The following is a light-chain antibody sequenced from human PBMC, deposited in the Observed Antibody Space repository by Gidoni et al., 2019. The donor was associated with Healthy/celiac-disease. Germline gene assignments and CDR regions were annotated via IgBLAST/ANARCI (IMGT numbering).Light chain of an antibody. CDR3: GTWDSSLSAGV. J-gene: IGLJ3*02. CDR1: SSNIGNNY. V-gene: IGLV1-51*01. Sequence: QSVLTQPPSWSAAPGQKVTISCSGSSSNIGNNYVSWYKQLPGTAPKLLIYDNNKRPSGIPDRFSGSKSGTSATLGITGLQTGDEADYYCGTWDSSLSAGVFGGGTKLTVL. CDR2: DNN.